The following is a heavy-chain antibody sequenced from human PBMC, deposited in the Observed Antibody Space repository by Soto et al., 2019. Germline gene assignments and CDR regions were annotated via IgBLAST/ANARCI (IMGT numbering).Heavy chain of an antibody. V-gene: IGHV1-69*01. D-gene: IGHD5-12*01. CDR3: ASERMATGRGGYYFDY. Sequence: QVQLVPSGAEEKKPGSSVKVSCKASGGTFSSYAISWVRQAPGQGLEWMGGIIPIFGTANYAQKFQGRVTITADESTSTAYMELRSLRSEDTAVYYCASERMATGRGGYYFDYWGQGTLVTVSS. J-gene: IGHJ4*02. CDR1: GGTFSSYA. CDR2: IIPIFGTA.